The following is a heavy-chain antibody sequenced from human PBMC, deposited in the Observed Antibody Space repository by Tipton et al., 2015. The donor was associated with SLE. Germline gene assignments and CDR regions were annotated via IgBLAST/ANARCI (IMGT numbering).Heavy chain of an antibody. CDR3: ARGAPITMAPDAFDI. CDR1: GGSFSGYY. Sequence: GLVKPSETLSLTCAVYGGSFSGYYWSWIRQPPGKGLEWIGEINHSGSTNYNPSLKSRVTISVDTSKNQFSLKLSSVTAADTAVYYCARGAPITMAPDAFDIWGQGTRVTVSS. D-gene: IGHD3-10*01. CDR2: INHSGST. V-gene: IGHV4-34*01. J-gene: IGHJ3*02.